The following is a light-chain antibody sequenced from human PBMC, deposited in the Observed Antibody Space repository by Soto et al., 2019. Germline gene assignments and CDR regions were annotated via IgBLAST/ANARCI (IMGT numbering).Light chain of an antibody. J-gene: IGKJ1*01. CDR2: GAS. CDR3: QQYGSSGT. CDR1: QSVSNDY. V-gene: IGKV3-20*01. Sequence: IFLTQSPGTLSLSRRDRATLSWRASQSVSNDYLAWYQQKPGQAPRLLIYGASNRATGIPDRFSGSGSGTDFTLTISRLEPEDFAVYYCQQYGSSGTFGQGTKVDIK.